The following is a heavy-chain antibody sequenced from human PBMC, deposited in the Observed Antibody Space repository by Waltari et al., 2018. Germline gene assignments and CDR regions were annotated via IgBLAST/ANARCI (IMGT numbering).Heavy chain of an antibody. CDR1: GFSISDFW. J-gene: IGHJ4*02. CDR2: IDGDGTTI. Sequence: EIHLLASGGGLVQPGGSLRLSCPGSGFSISDFWIPWVRLTPGKGRRGVSRIDGDGTTITYADSVKGRFTISRDNAKNTVYLDMSSLRVEDTAVYFCTRDWRHMAFDYWGQGTRVTVSS. CDR3: TRDWRHMAFDY. V-gene: IGHV3-74*01. D-gene: IGHD1-1*01.